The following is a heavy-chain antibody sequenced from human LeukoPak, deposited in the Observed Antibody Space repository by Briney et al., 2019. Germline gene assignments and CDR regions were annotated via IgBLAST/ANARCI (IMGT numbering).Heavy chain of an antibody. Sequence: RTSETLSLTCTVSGGSISSSSYYWGWIRQPPGKGLEWIGSIYYSGSTYYNPSLKSRVTISVDTSKNQFSLKLSSVTAADTAVYYCARGLWYSSSWYPTVPVYFDYWGQGTLVTVSS. V-gene: IGHV4-39*07. CDR3: ARGLWYSSSWYPTVPVYFDY. J-gene: IGHJ4*02. CDR1: GGSISSSSYY. D-gene: IGHD6-13*01. CDR2: IYYSGST.